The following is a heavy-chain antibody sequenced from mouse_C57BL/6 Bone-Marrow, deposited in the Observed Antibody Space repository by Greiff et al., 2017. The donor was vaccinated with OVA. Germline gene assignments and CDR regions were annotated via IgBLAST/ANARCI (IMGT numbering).Heavy chain of an antibody. J-gene: IGHJ2*01. CDR3: AREGDYYGIPYYFDY. CDR2: ISDGGSYT. Sequence: EVHLVDSGGGLVKPGGSLKLSCAASGFTFSSYAMSWVRQTPEKRLEWVATISDGGSYTYYPDNVKGRFTISRDNAKNNLYLQMSHLKSEDTAMYYCAREGDYYGIPYYFDYWGQGTTLTVSS. CDR1: GFTFSSYA. V-gene: IGHV5-4*01. D-gene: IGHD1-1*01.